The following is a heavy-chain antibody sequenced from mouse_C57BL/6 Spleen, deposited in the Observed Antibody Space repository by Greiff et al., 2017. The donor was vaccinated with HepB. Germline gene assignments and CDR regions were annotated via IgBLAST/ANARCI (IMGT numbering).Heavy chain of an antibody. Sequence: QVQLQQSGTELVKPGASVKLSCKASGYTFTSYWMHWVKQRPGQGLEWIGNINPSNGGTNYNEKFKSKATLTVDKSSSTAYMQLSSLTAEYSAVYYCARDTTVVGFDYWGQGTTLTVSS. V-gene: IGHV1-53*01. J-gene: IGHJ2*01. CDR1: GYTFTSYW. D-gene: IGHD1-1*01. CDR3: ARDTTVVGFDY. CDR2: INPSNGGT.